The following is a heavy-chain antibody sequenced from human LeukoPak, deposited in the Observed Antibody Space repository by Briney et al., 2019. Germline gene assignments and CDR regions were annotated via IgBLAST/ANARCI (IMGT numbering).Heavy chain of an antibody. CDR3: ARAAEMDAFDI. Sequence: GGSLRLSCAASGFTFSNYWMSWVRQAPGKGLEWVANIKQDGSEKYYVDSVKGRFTISRDNAKNSLYLQMNSLRAEDTAVYYCARAAEMDAFDIWGQGTMVTVSS. J-gene: IGHJ3*02. CDR2: IKQDGSEK. V-gene: IGHV3-7*01. CDR1: GFTFSNYW.